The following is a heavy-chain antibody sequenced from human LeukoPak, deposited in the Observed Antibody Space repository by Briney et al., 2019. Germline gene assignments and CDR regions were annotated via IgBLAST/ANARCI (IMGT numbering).Heavy chain of an antibody. CDR1: GFTFSSYA. Sequence: GGSLRLSCAASGFTFSSYAMSWVRQAPGKGLEWVSGISGSGDNTYYADSVKGRFTISRDNSKNTLYVQVNSLGTEDTAAYYCAKGSHYDSSGSFYFDYWGQGTLVTVSS. J-gene: IGHJ4*02. D-gene: IGHD3-22*01. V-gene: IGHV3-23*01. CDR3: AKGSHYDSSGSFYFDY. CDR2: ISGSGDNT.